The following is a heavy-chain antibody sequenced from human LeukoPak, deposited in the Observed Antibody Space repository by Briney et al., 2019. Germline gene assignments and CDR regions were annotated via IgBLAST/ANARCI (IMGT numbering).Heavy chain of an antibody. V-gene: IGHV4-61*01. CDR3: ARQDGYNSVDY. CDR2: IYYSGST. CDR1: GGSISSSSYY. J-gene: IGHJ4*02. Sequence: SETLSLTCTVSGGSISSSSYYWSWIRQPPGKGLEWIGYIYYSGSTNYNPSLKSRVTISVDTSKNQFSLKLSSVTAADTAVYYCARQDGYNSVDYWGQGTLVTVSS. D-gene: IGHD5-24*01.